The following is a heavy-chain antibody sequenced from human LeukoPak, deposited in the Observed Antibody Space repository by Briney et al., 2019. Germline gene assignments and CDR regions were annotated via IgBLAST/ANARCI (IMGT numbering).Heavy chain of an antibody. CDR2: IYYSGST. J-gene: IGHJ4*02. Sequence: PSETLSLTCTVSGGSINSYYWSWIRQPPGKGLQWIGYIYYSGSTNYNPSLKSRVTISVDTSKNQFSLKLSSVTAADTAVYYCARDSGSCDFDYWGQGTLVTVSS. CDR1: GGSINSYY. CDR3: ARDSGSCDFDY. V-gene: IGHV4-59*01. D-gene: IGHD2-15*01.